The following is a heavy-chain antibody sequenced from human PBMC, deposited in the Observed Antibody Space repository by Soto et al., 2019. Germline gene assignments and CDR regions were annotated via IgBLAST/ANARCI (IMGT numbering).Heavy chain of an antibody. D-gene: IGHD3-10*01. CDR1: GGSFSGYY. V-gene: IGHV4-34*01. CDR2: INHSGST. CDR3: ARGELMGLTMVRGVIIRGWSQFDY. J-gene: IGHJ4*02. Sequence: TSETLSLTYAVYGGSFSGYYWSWIRQPPGKGLEWIGEINHSGSTNYNPSLKSRVTISVDTSKNQFSLKLSSVTAADTAVYYCARGELMGLTMVRGVIIRGWSQFDYWGQGTLVTSPQ.